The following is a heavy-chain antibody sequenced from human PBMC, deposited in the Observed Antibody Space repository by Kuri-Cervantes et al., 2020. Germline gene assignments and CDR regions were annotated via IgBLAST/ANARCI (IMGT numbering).Heavy chain of an antibody. V-gene: IGHV1-18*01. CDR1: GYTLTELS. J-gene: IGHJ6*03. D-gene: IGHD3-3*01. Sequence: ASVKVSCKVSGYTLTELSMHWVRQAPGQGLEWMGWISAYNGNTNYAQKLQGRVTMTTDTSTSTAYMELRSLRSDDTAVYYCARGGVVGPYYYYYYMDVWGKGTTVTVSS. CDR3: ARGGVVGPYYYYYYMDV. CDR2: ISAYNGNT.